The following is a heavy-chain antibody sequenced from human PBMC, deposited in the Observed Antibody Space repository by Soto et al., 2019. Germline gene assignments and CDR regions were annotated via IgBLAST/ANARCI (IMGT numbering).Heavy chain of an antibody. CDR3: TRERPGSQHYFDY. J-gene: IGHJ4*02. Sequence: EVQLVESGGGLAQPGGSLRLSCAASGFIFSGYWMHWVRQAPGKGLVWVSRINTDGSDTSYADSVKGRFTISRDNAKNTLYLQMNSLRDEDTAVNYCTRERPGSQHYFDYWGQGNMVTVSS. V-gene: IGHV3-74*01. CDR1: GFIFSGYW. CDR2: INTDGSDT. D-gene: IGHD3-10*01.